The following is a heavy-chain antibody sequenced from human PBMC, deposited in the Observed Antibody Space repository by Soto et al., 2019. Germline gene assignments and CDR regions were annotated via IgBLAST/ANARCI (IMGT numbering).Heavy chain of an antibody. D-gene: IGHD2-21*02. V-gene: IGHV4-30-4*01. J-gene: IGHJ4*02. Sequence: SETLSLTCTVSGGSISSGDYYWSWIRQPPGKGLEWIGYIYYSGSTYYNPFLKSRVTISVDTSKNQFSLKLSSVTAADTAVYYCASGGDDPTNFDYWGQGTLVTVSS. CDR3: ASGGDDPTNFDY. CDR1: GGSISSGDYY. CDR2: IYYSGST.